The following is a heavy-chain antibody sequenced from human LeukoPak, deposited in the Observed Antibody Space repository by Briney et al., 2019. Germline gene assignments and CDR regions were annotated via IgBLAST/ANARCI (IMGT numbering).Heavy chain of an antibody. D-gene: IGHD3-22*01. CDR1: GFTFSNYA. CDR2: ISGGGGST. CDR3: AKENWGYNWKYDSSGSGINS. V-gene: IGHV3-23*01. J-gene: IGHJ4*02. Sequence: GGSLRLSCTASGFTFSNYAMSWVRQAPGKGLHWVSAISGGGGSTYYTDSVKGRFTISRDNSKNTLYLQMNNLRVEDTDIYYCAKENWGYNWKYDSSGSGINSWGQGALVTVSS.